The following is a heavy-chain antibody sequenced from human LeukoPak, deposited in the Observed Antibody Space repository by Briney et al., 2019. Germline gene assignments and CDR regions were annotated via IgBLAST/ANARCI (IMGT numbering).Heavy chain of an antibody. J-gene: IGHJ6*02. CDR1: GFTFSSYA. Sequence: GGSLRLSCAASGFTFSSYAMSWVRQAPGKGLEWVSAISGSGGSTYYADSVKGRFTISRDNAKNSLYLQMNSLRAEDTAVYYCAKAADYDFWSGYYPDPPPYYYGMDVWGQGTTVTVSS. CDR2: ISGSGGST. V-gene: IGHV3-23*01. CDR3: AKAADYDFWSGYYPDPPPYYYGMDV. D-gene: IGHD3-3*01.